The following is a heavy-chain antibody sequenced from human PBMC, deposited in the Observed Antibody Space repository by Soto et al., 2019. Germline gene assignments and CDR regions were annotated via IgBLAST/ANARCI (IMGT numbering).Heavy chain of an antibody. Sequence: TLSLTCTVSGGSISSGGYYCSWIRQHPGKGLEWIGYIYYSGSTYYNPSLKSRVTISVDTSKNQFSLKLSSVTAADTAVYYCARDCSGGSCSDDAFDIWGQGTMVTVSS. J-gene: IGHJ3*02. CDR3: ARDCSGGSCSDDAFDI. D-gene: IGHD2-15*01. CDR1: GGSISSGGYY. CDR2: IYYSGST. V-gene: IGHV4-31*03.